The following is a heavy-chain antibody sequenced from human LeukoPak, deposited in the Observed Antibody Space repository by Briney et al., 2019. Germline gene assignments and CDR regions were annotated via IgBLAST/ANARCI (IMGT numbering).Heavy chain of an antibody. J-gene: IGHJ4*02. Sequence: ASVKVSCKASGGTFSSYAISWVRHAPGQGLEWMGRIIPILGIANYAQKFQGRVTITADKSTSTAYMELSSLRSEDTAVNYCARRFAFGELSTTGEFDYWGQGTLVTVSS. CDR3: ARRFAFGELSTTGEFDY. V-gene: IGHV1-69*04. D-gene: IGHD3-10*01. CDR2: IIPILGIA. CDR1: GGTFSSYA.